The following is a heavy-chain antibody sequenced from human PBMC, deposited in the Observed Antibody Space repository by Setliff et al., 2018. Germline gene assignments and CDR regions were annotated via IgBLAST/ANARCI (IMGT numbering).Heavy chain of an antibody. CDR2: IIPILGIA. J-gene: IGHJ4*02. V-gene: IGHV1-69*10. CDR1: GGTFSSYA. Sequence: SVKVSCKASGGTFSSYAISWVRQAPGQGLEWMGGIIPILGIANYAQKFQGRVTVTADESTSTAYMELSSLRSEDTAVYYCARDRGSRDGYNVDYFDYWGQGTLVTVSS. CDR3: ARDRGSRDGYNVDYFDY. D-gene: IGHD3-16*01.